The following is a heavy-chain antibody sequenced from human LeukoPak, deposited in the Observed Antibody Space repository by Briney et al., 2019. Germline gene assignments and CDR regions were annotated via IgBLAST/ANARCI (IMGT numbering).Heavy chain of an antibody. CDR3: ARASGPVSLLDY. D-gene: IGHD4-11*01. J-gene: IGHJ4*02. CDR1: GGTFSSYA. Sequence: SVKVSCKASGGTFSSYAISWARQAPGQGLEWMGGIIPIFGTANYAQKFQGRVTITTDESTSTAYMELSSLRSEDTAVYYCARASGPVSLLDYWGQGTLVTVSS. V-gene: IGHV1-69*05. CDR2: IIPIFGTA.